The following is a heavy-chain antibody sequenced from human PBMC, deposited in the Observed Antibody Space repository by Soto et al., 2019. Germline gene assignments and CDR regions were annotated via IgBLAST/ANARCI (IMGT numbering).Heavy chain of an antibody. D-gene: IGHD6-13*01. J-gene: IGHJ6*02. CDR2: INPNSGGT. Sequence: QVQLVQSGAEVKKPGASVKVSCKASGYTFIGYYMHWVRQAPGQGLEWMGWINPNSGGTNYAQKFQGRVTMTRDTSISTAYMELSRLASDDTAVYYCARVGSGSSWPLGYYGMDVWGQGTTVTVSS. CDR1: GYTFIGYY. V-gene: IGHV1-2*02. CDR3: ARVGSGSSWPLGYYGMDV.